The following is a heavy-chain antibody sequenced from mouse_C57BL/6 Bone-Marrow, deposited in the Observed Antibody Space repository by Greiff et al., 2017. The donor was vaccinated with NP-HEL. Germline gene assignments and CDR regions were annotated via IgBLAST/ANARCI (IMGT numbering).Heavy chain of an antibody. D-gene: IGHD2-5*01. Sequence: EVMLVESGGGLVQPGGSLKLSCAASGFTFSDYGMAWVRQAPRKGPEWVAFISNLAYSIYYADTVTGRFTISRENAKNTLYLEMSSLRSEDTAMYYCARHGIVTKEFAYWGQGTLVTVSA. V-gene: IGHV5-15*01. CDR1: GFTFSDYG. CDR3: ARHGIVTKEFAY. J-gene: IGHJ3*01. CDR2: ISNLAYSI.